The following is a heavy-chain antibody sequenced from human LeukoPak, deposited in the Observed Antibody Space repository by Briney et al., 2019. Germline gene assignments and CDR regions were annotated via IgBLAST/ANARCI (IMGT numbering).Heavy chain of an antibody. V-gene: IGHV3-30*03. CDR1: GFTFSSYG. D-gene: IGHD2-8*01. Sequence: GGSLRLSCAASGFTFSSYGMHWVRQAPGKGLEWVAVISYDGSNKYYADSVKGRFTISRDNSKNTLYLQMNSLRAEDTAVYYCARDGPLRGYCTNGVCYSFDYWGQGTLVTVSS. CDR2: ISYDGSNK. J-gene: IGHJ4*02. CDR3: ARDGPLRGYCTNGVCYSFDY.